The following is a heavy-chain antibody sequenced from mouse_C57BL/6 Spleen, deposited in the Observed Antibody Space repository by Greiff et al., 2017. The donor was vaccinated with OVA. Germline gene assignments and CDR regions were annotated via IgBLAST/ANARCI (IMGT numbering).Heavy chain of an antibody. Sequence: QVQLQQSDAELVKPGASVKISCKVSGYTFTDHTIHWMKQRPEQGLEWIGYIYPRDGSTKYNEKFKGKATLTADKSSSTAYMQLNSLTSEDSAVYFCAREGYYGSRVNYYAMDYWGQGTSVTVSS. V-gene: IGHV1-78*01. D-gene: IGHD1-1*01. J-gene: IGHJ4*01. CDR3: AREGYYGSRVNYYAMDY. CDR2: IYPRDGST. CDR1: GYTFTDHT.